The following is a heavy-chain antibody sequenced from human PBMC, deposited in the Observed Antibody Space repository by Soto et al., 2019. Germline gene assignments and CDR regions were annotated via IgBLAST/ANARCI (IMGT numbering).Heavy chain of an antibody. V-gene: IGHV3-23*01. CDR3: AKGVPGIAVAGTGYFQH. CDR2: ISGSGGTT. Sequence: PGGSLRLSCAASGFTFSSYAMSWVRQAPGKWLEWVSAISGSGGTTYYADSVKGRFTISRDNSKNTLYLQMNSLRAEDTAVYYCAKGVPGIAVAGTGYFQHWGQGTLVTVSS. CDR1: GFTFSSYA. D-gene: IGHD6-19*01. J-gene: IGHJ1*01.